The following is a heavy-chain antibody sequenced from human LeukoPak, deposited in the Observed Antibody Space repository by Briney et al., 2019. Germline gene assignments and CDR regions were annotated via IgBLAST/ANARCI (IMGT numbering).Heavy chain of an antibody. CDR1: GYTFTSYD. V-gene: IGHV1-8*01. Sequence: ASVKVSCKASGYTFTSYDINWVRQATGQGLEWMGWMNPNSGNTGYAQKFQGRVTMTRNTAISTAYMELSSLRSEDTAVYYCARVNIVATNSYYYSPGMDVWGQGTTVTVSS. D-gene: IGHD5-12*01. J-gene: IGHJ6*02. CDR3: ARVNIVATNSYYYSPGMDV. CDR2: MNPNSGNT.